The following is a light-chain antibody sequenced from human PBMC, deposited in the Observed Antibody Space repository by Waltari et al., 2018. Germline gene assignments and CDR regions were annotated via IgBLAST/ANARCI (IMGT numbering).Light chain of an antibody. V-gene: IGLV2-14*01. CDR3: SSYTSIKTPYVV. CDR1: TRDAGRYNY. Sequence: QSALTQPASVSGSPGQSITISCTGTTRDAGRYNYVPWYQCQPGKAPELIIYEVTNRPSGVSDRFSGSKSGNTASLSISGLQPEDEADYYCSSYTSIKTPYVVFGGGTKVTVL. J-gene: IGLJ2*01. CDR2: EVT.